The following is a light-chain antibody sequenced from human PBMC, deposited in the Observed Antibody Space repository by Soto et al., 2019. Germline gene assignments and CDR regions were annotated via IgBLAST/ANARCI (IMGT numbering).Light chain of an antibody. J-gene: IGKJ4*01. CDR2: AAS. CDR1: QDISTW. V-gene: IGKV1D-12*01. Sequence: DVQMTQSPSSVSASVGDRVIITCRASQDISTWLAWYQQKPGKAPILLIFAASRLHSGVPSRFSGSGSGTDFTLTISSLQPDDFATYYCQEADSVPLTFGGGTRVDIK. CDR3: QEADSVPLT.